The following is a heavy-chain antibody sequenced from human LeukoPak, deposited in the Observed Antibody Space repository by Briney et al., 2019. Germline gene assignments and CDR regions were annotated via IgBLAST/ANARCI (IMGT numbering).Heavy chain of an antibody. CDR1: GYTFTVYY. J-gene: IGHJ4*02. Sequence: ASVKVSCKASGYTFTVYYMHWVRQAPGQGLERMGWINPNSGGTKYAQNFEGRVTMTRDTSITTAYMELSSLRSDDTAIYCCARECSGTYCGEDWGQGTLVTVSS. CDR2: INPNSGGT. D-gene: IGHD1-26*01. V-gene: IGHV1-2*02. CDR3: ARECSGTYCGED.